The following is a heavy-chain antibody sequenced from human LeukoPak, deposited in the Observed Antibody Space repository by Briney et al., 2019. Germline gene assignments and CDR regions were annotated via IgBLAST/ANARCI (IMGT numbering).Heavy chain of an antibody. Sequence: TASETLSLTCTVSGASIRSYGFYWGWVRQPPGKGLEWLGSIYHSGDTYYNPSLTSRVTIAVDTSKNQFSLKLISVTAADTAVYYCARLGPVVPTANDAFDIWGQGTMVTVSS. J-gene: IGHJ3*02. D-gene: IGHD2-2*01. V-gene: IGHV4-39*01. CDR2: IYHSGDT. CDR1: GASIRSYGFY. CDR3: ARLGPVVPTANDAFDI.